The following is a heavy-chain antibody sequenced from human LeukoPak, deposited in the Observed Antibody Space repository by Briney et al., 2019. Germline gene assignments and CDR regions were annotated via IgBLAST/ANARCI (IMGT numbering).Heavy chain of an antibody. J-gene: IGHJ4*02. CDR2: IYYSGST. D-gene: IGHD3-10*01. V-gene: IGHV4-59*08. CDR1: GGSMTNYY. CDR3: ARRGSGSSYFDY. Sequence: SETLSLTCTVSGGSMTNYYWNWTRQPPGKELEWIGNIYYSGSTNYNPSLKSRVTMSVDTSKNQFSLKLSSVTAADTAVYYCARRGSGSSYFDYWGQGTLVTVSS.